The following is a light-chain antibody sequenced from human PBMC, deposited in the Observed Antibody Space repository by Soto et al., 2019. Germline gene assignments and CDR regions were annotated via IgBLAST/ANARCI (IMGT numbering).Light chain of an antibody. Sequence: DIQLTQSPSLLSASLGDRVTITCRASHDISTYLAWYQQKPGKAPKLLIYAASSLQSGVPSRFSGSGSGTDCTLTIGSLQPEDFATYYCQQLNSDPRTFGQGTRLEIK. V-gene: IGKV1-9*01. J-gene: IGKJ5*01. CDR2: AAS. CDR1: HDISTY. CDR3: QQLNSDPRT.